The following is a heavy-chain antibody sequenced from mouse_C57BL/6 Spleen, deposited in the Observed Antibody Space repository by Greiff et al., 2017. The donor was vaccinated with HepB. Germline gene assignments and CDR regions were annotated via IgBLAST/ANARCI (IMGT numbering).Heavy chain of an antibody. CDR3: TTWGGLRGAMDY. J-gene: IGHJ4*01. CDR2: IDPGDGDT. CDR1: GFKLKNYF. D-gene: IGHD2-4*01. Sequence: VQLQQSGAELFGPGGPVKFSFPASGFKLKNYFMHWGKPRPEQGLEWIGRIDPGDGDTEYAPKFQGKATMTADTSSNTAYLQLSSLTSEDTAVYYCTTWGGLRGAMDYWGQGTSVTVSS. V-gene: IGHV14-1*01.